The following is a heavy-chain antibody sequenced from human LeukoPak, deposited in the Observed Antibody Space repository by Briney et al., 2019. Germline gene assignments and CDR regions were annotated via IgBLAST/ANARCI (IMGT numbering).Heavy chain of an antibody. J-gene: IGHJ4*02. Sequence: PSETLSLTCTVSGGSISSSSYYWGWIRQPPGKGLEWIGSIYYSGSTYYNPSLKSRVTISVDTSKNQFSLKLSSVTAADTAVYYCARDMVSHDFWSGRAYYFDYWGQGTLVTVSS. CDR3: ARDMVSHDFWSGRAYYFDY. D-gene: IGHD3-3*01. CDR1: GGSISSSSYY. V-gene: IGHV4-39*07. CDR2: IYYSGST.